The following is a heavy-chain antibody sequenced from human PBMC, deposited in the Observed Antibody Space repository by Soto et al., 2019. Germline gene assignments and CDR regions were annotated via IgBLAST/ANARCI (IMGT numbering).Heavy chain of an antibody. J-gene: IGHJ4*02. CDR3: ARGSGFYRPFDS. Sequence: HPGGSLRLSCAASGFPFSGYEMNWVRQAPGKGLEWISHISYIDHMIYYANSVEGRFTISSDNAKRSVYLQMNSLRAEDTAVYYCARGSGFYRPFDSWGQGTLVTV. CDR2: ISYIDHMI. D-gene: IGHD3-22*01. V-gene: IGHV3-48*03. CDR1: GFPFSGYE.